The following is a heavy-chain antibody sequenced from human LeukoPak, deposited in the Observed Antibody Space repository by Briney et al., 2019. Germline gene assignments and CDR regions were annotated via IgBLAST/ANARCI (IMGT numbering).Heavy chain of an antibody. V-gene: IGHV4-59*08. CDR2: IHYTGIN. D-gene: IGHD3-10*01. Sequence: SETLSLTCTVSDGSITGYYWGWIRQAPGRGLEWIAYIHYTGINNYNPSLKSRAAISVDTSTNQFSLKLTSVTAADTAMYYCARHITISGSAFDLWGRGTLVTVSS. CDR1: DGSITGYY. CDR3: ARHITISGSAFDL. J-gene: IGHJ2*01.